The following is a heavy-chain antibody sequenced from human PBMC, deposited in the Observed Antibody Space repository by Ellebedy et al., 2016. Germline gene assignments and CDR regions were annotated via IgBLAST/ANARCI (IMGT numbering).Heavy chain of an antibody. J-gene: IGHJ5*02. CDR3: ARTRWASSGWYGGFDP. CDR2: INSDGSST. CDR1: GFTFSSYW. V-gene: IGHV3-74*01. Sequence: GESLKISXAASGFTFSSYWMHWVRQAPGGGLVWVSRINSDGSSTSYADSVKGRFTISRENAKNSLYLQMNSLRAGDTAVYYCARTRWASSGWYGGFDPWGQGTLVTVSS. D-gene: IGHD6-19*01.